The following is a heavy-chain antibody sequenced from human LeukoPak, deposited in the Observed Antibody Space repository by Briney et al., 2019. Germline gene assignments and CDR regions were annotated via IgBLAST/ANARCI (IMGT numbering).Heavy chain of an antibody. CDR3: ARHYGYCSSTSCYTGVFAFDI. CDR1: GGSISSYY. D-gene: IGHD2-2*02. V-gene: IGHV4-4*09. J-gene: IGHJ3*02. CDR2: IYTSGST. Sequence: SETLSLTFTVSGGSISSYYWSWIRQPPGKGLEWIGYIYTSGSTNYNPSLKSRVTISVDTSKNQFSLKLSSVTAADTAVYYCARHYGYCSSTSCYTGVFAFDIWGQGTMVTVSS.